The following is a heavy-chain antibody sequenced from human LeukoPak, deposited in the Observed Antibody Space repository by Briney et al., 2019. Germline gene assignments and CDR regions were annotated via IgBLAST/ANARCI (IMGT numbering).Heavy chain of an antibody. D-gene: IGHD6-25*01. CDR2: INHSGST. V-gene: IGHV4-34*01. CDR3: ARTSRAARSPRDPNWFDP. J-gene: IGHJ5*02. CDR1: GGSFSGYY. Sequence: TSETLSLTCAVYGGSFSGYYWSWIRQPPGKGLEWIGEINHSGSTNYNPSLKSRVTISVDTSKNQFSLKLSSVTAADTAVYYCARTSRAARSPRDPNWFDPWGQGTLVTVSS.